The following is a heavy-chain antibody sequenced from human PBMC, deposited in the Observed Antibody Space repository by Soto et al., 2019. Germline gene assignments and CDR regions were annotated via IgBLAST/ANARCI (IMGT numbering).Heavy chain of an antibody. CDR1: GYSFTSYW. J-gene: IGHJ6*02. CDR3: ASSMVRGVKNYYYYGMDV. CDR2: IYPGDSDT. D-gene: IGHD3-10*01. Sequence: PGESLKISCKGSGYSFTSYWIGWVRQMPGKGLEWMGIIYPGDSDTRYSPSFQGQVTISADKSISTAYLQWSSLKASDTAMYYCASSMVRGVKNYYYYGMDVWGQGTTVTVSS. V-gene: IGHV5-51*03.